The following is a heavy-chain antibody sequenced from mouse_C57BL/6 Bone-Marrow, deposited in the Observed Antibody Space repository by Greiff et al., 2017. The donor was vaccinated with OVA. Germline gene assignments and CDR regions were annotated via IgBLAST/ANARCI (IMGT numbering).Heavy chain of an antibody. V-gene: IGHV1-39*01. D-gene: IGHD1-1*01. CDR3: AFYYGRSDRYFDV. CDR1: GYSFTDYN. CDR2: INPNYGTT. Sequence: VQLKQSGPELVKPGASVKISCKASGYSFTDYNMNWVKQSNGQSLEWIGVINPNYGTTSYNQKVKGNATLTVDQSSSTASMQLNSLTSEDSAVYDCAFYYGRSDRYFDVWGTGTTVTVAS. J-gene: IGHJ1*03.